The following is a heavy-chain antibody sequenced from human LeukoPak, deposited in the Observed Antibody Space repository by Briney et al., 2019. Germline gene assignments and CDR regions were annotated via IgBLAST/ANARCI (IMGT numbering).Heavy chain of an antibody. CDR2: NYHSGST. D-gene: IGHD2-2*01. J-gene: IGHJ4*02. CDR3: ARRLGYCSSTSCYSYFDY. CDR1: GYSISSGYY. V-gene: IGHV4-38-2*01. Sequence: SETLSLTCAVSGYSISSGYYWGWIRQPPGKGLEWIGSNYHSGSTYYTPTLKSRVTISVDTSKSQFSLKLRSVTAADTAVYYCARRLGYCSSTSCYSYFDYWGQGTLVTVSS.